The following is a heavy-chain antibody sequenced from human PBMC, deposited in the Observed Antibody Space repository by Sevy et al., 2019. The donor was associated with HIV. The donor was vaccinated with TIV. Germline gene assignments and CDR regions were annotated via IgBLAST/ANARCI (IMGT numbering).Heavy chain of an antibody. CDR2: VFHSGSA. V-gene: IGHV4-38-2*01. J-gene: IGHJ5*01. CDR1: GYSIRSGYY. Sequence: SETLSLTCAVSGYSIRSGYYWDWIRQSPGKGLEWIGSVFHSGSASYNPSLNSRVTISVDTSKNHFSLKLYSVTAADTAVYYCARNNNKRFAPWGQGTLVTVSS. CDR3: ARNNNKRFAP.